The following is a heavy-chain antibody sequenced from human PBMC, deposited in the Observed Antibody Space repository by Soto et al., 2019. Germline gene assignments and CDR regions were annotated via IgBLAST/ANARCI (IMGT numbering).Heavy chain of an antibody. Sequence: QVQLVQSGAEVKKPGSSVKVSCKASGGTFSSYTISWVRQAPGQGLEWMGRIIPILGIANYAQKFQGRVTITADKATSTAYMELSSVRSEDTAVYYCARGAGGHDYGDYSWFDPWGQGTLVTVSS. J-gene: IGHJ5*02. CDR2: IIPILGIA. CDR3: ARGAGGHDYGDYSWFDP. V-gene: IGHV1-69*02. D-gene: IGHD4-17*01. CDR1: GGTFSSYT.